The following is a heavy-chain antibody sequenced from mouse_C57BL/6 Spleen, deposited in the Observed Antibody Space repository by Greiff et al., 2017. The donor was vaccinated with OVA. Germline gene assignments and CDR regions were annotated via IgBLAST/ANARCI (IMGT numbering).Heavy chain of an antibody. V-gene: IGHV5-6*01. D-gene: IGHD2-4*01. Sequence: EVQGVESGGDLVKPGGSLKLSCAASGFTFSSYGMSWVRQTPDKRLEWVATISSGGSYTYYPDSVKGRFTISRDNAKNTLYLQMSSLKSEDTAMYYCARHGGDYDAWFAYWGQGTLVTVSA. CDR2: ISSGGSYT. J-gene: IGHJ3*01. CDR3: ARHGGDYDAWFAY. CDR1: GFTFSSYG.